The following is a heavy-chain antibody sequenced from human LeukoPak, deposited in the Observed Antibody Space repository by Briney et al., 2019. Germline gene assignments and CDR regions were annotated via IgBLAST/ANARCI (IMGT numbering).Heavy chain of an antibody. D-gene: IGHD3-10*01. J-gene: IGHJ4*02. CDR3: ARGGDGSGSYYLDRGYFDY. Sequence: GASVKVSCKASGYTFTSYGISWVRQAPGQGLEWMGWISAYNGNTNYAQKLQGRVTMTTDTSTSTAYMELRSLRSDDTAVYYCARGGDGSGSYYLDRGYFDYWGQGTLVTVSS. V-gene: IGHV1-18*01. CDR2: ISAYNGNT. CDR1: GYTFTSYG.